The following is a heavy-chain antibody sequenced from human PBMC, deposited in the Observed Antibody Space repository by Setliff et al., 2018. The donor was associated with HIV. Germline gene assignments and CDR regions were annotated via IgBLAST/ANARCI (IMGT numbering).Heavy chain of an antibody. D-gene: IGHD1-7*01. CDR3: ARVRLELRQYWFDS. CDR1: GYSLSSASY. Sequence: SETLSLTCSVSGYSLSSASYWGWIRQSPEKGLEWIGSISLSGSTNYNPSLKSRVTISVDTSKNQFSLKLNSVTAADTAVYYCARVRLELRQYWFDSWGQGSPVTVSS. CDR2: ISLSGST. J-gene: IGHJ5*01. V-gene: IGHV4-38-2*02.